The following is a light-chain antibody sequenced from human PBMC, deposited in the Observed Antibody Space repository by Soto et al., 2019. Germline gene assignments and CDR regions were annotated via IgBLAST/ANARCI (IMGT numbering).Light chain of an antibody. V-gene: IGKV1-12*01. Sequence: DIQMTQSPSSLSASVGDRVTITCRASQDLDRWLAWYQQKPGEAPKVLIFAASSLQSGLPSRFSGGGSGTDFSLTISSLQPEDFATYYCKQSRSFPLTFGGGNKV. J-gene: IGKJ4*01. CDR2: AAS. CDR3: KQSRSFPLT. CDR1: QDLDRW.